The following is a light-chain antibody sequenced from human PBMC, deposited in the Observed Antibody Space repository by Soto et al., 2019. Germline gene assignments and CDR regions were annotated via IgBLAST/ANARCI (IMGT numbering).Light chain of an antibody. J-gene: IGKJ2*01. CDR3: QQYGYT. CDR1: QSVSSSY. V-gene: IGKV3-20*01. Sequence: EIVLTQSPGTLSLSPGERATLSCRASQSVSSSYLAWYQQKPGQAPRLLIYGASSRATGIPDWFSGSGSGTDFTLTISRLEPEDFAVYYCQQYGYTFGQGTKLEIK. CDR2: GAS.